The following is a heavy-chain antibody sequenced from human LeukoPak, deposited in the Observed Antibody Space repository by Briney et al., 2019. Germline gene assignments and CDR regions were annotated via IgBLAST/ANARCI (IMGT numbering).Heavy chain of an antibody. CDR2: IYYSGST. V-gene: IGHV4-39*07. CDR1: GGSISSSSYY. D-gene: IGHD6-13*01. J-gene: IGHJ4*02. CDR3: ARDLGSSLSDYGY. Sequence: PSETLSLTCTVSGGSISSSSYYWGWIRQPPGKGLEWIGSIYYSGSTYYNPSLKSRVTISVDTSKNQFSLKLSSVTAADTAVYYCARDLGSSLSDYGYWGQGTLVTVSS.